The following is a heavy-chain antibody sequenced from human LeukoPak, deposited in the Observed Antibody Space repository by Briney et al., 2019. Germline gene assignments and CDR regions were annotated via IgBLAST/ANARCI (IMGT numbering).Heavy chain of an antibody. D-gene: IGHD2-21*01. Sequence: GGSLRLFCAASGFTFSRYNMNWVRQAPGKGGVWVSSISSSSSYIYYDDSVKGRFTITRDNDKNSPYLQMNSLRAEDTAVYYCARVGYSVDYWGQGTLVTVSS. CDR1: GFTFSRYN. CDR3: ARVGYSVDY. CDR2: ISSSSSYI. J-gene: IGHJ4*02. V-gene: IGHV3-21*01.